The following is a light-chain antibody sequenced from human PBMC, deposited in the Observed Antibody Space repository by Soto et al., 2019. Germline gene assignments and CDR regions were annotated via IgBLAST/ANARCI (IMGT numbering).Light chain of an antibody. J-gene: IGKJ1*01. CDR1: QSVSNY. CDR3: QQRRNWPRT. V-gene: IGKV3-11*01. Sequence: DIVLTQSPATLSLSPGERATLCCRASQSVSNYLGWYQQKPGQAPRLLVYDASKRATGIPARFSGSGSGTDFTLTISSLEPEDFAVYYCQQRRNWPRTFGQGTKVEFK. CDR2: DAS.